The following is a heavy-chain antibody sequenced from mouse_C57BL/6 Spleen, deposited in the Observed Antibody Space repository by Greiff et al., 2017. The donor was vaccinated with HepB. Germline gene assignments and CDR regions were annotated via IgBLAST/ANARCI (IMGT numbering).Heavy chain of an antibody. D-gene: IGHD1-1*01. CDR2: ISNGGGST. CDR1: GFTFSDYY. V-gene: IGHV5-12*01. Sequence: EVQLVESGGGLVQPGGSLKLSCAASGFTFSDYYMYWVRQTPEKRLEWVAYISNGGGSTYYPDTVKGRFTISRDNAKNTLYLQMSRLKSEDTAMYYRARATTVVPYAMDYWGQGTSVTVSS. CDR3: ARATTVVPYAMDY. J-gene: IGHJ4*01.